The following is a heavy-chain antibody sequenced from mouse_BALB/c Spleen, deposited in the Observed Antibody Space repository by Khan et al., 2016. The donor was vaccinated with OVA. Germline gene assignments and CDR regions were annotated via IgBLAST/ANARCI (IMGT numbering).Heavy chain of an antibody. CDR1: GYSITSDYA. CDR3: ARSVTITTVVATDFDY. CDR2: ISYSGRT. D-gene: IGHD1-1*01. Sequence: EVQLQESGPGLVKPSQSLSLTCTVTGYSITSDYAWNWIRQFPGNKLEWMGYISYSGRTSYNPSLKSRISITRDTSQNPSFLQLNSVTTEDTATYYCARSVTITTVVATDFDYWGQGTTLTVSS. V-gene: IGHV3-2*02. J-gene: IGHJ2*01.